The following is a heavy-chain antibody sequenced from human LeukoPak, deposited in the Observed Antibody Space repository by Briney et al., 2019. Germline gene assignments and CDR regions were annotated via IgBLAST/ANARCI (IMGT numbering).Heavy chain of an antibody. J-gene: IGHJ5*02. CDR3: AREGYQLPYLWFDP. V-gene: IGHV3-48*04. CDR2: ISSSSSTI. D-gene: IGHD2-2*01. CDR1: GFTFSSYS. Sequence: GGSLRLSCAASGFTFSSYSMNWVRQAPGKGLEWVSYISSSSSTIYYADSVKGRFTISRDNAKNSLYLQMNSLRAEDTAVYYCAREGYQLPYLWFDPWGQGTLVTVSS.